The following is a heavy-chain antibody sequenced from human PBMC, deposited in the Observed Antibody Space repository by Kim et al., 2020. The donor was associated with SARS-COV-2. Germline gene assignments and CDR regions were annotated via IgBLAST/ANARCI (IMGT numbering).Heavy chain of an antibody. CDR1: GFTFDDYA. CDR2: ISWNSGSI. CDR3: ATSPGYSSGWYALAGYFDY. V-gene: IGHV3-9*01. J-gene: IGHJ4*02. Sequence: GGSLRLSCAASGFTFDDYAMHWVRQAPGKGLEWVSGISWNSGSIGYADSVKGRFTISRDNAKNSLYLQMNSLRAEDTALYYCATSPGYSSGWYALAGYFDYWGQGTLVTVSS. D-gene: IGHD6-19*01.